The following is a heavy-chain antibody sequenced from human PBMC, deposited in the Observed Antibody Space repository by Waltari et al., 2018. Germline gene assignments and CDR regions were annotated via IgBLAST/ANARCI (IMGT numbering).Heavy chain of an antibody. Sequence: EVQLVESGGGVIQPGGSLRLSCAASGSPVSSTYMSWVRQAPGQGLEGGSDIYRVGSTEHACAVGGLFTNTKDDSKNTLYLQMNSLRADDTSVYYCARDDSYGQFVRFDCWGQGTLVTVSS. CDR1: GSPVSSTY. D-gene: IGHD5-18*01. J-gene: IGHJ4*02. V-gene: IGHV3-53*01. CDR3: ARDDSYGQFVRFDC. CDR2: IYRVGST.